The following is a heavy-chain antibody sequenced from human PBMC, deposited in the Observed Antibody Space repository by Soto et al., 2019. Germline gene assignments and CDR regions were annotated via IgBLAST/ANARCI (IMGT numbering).Heavy chain of an antibody. CDR2: INSDGSRT. V-gene: IGHV3-74*01. J-gene: IGHJ6*03. CDR1: RFTFSCYW. D-gene: IGHD1-1*01. CDR3: ARIGTGYYYMDV. Sequence: EVQLVESGGGLVQPGGSLRLSCAASRFTFSCYWMHWVRQAPGEGLRWVSRINSDGSRTTYADSVKGRITISRDNAKNTVYLQMNSLSAEDTAVYYCARIGTGYYYMDVWGKGTTVTVSS.